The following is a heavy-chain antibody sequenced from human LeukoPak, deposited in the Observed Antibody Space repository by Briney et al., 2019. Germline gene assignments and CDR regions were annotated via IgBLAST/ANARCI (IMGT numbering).Heavy chain of an antibody. V-gene: IGHV4-59*01. Sequence: SETLSLTCTVSGGPISSYYWSWIRQPPGKGLERIGYIYYSGSNNYNPSLKSRVTISVDTSKNQVSLKLTSVTAADTAVYYCARGAWYSSSWYEYFQHWGQGTLVTVSS. CDR1: GGPISSYY. CDR2: IYYSGSN. J-gene: IGHJ1*01. CDR3: ARGAWYSSSWYEYFQH. D-gene: IGHD6-13*01.